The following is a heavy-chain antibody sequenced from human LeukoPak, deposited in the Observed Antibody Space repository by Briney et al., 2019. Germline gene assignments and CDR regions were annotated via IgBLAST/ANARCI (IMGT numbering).Heavy chain of an antibody. V-gene: IGHV3-7*01. CDR1: GFTFSSYW. CDR3: ARGLTKFDY. Sequence: PGGSLRLSCAASGFTFSSYWMSWVRQAPGKGLEWVANIKQDGSEKYYVDSVKGRFTISRDNAKNSVSVQMNSLRAEDTAVYYCARGLTKFDYWGQGTLVTVSS. CDR2: IKQDGSEK. J-gene: IGHJ4*02.